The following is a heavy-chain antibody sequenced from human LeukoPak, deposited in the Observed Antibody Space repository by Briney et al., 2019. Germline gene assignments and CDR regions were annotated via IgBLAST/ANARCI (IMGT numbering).Heavy chain of an antibody. CDR3: ARDSGPYLIDY. D-gene: IGHD2-2*01. V-gene: IGHV3-7*01. J-gene: IGHJ4*02. CDR2: IKQDGSEK. Sequence: RGSLRLSCAASGFTFSSYWMSWVRQAPGKGLEWVANIKQDGSEKYYVDSVKGRFTISRDNAKNSLYLQMSSLRAEDTAVYYCARDSGPYLIDYWGQGTLVTVSS. CDR1: GFTFSSYW.